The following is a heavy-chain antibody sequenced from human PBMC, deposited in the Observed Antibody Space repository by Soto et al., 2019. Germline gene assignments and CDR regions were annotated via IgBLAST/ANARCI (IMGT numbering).Heavy chain of an antibody. Sequence: GGSLRLSCAASGFTFDDYGMSWVRHAPGKGLEWVSGINWNGGSTGYAGSVKCRLTISRGNAKNSLYLQMNSLRDEDTALYDGARVCVVDYGDCGRGAFDIRGQGTMVTVSS. V-gene: IGHV3-20*01. CDR1: GFTFDDYG. J-gene: IGHJ3*02. D-gene: IGHD4-17*01. CDR3: ARVCVVDYGDCGRGAFDI. CDR2: INWNGGST.